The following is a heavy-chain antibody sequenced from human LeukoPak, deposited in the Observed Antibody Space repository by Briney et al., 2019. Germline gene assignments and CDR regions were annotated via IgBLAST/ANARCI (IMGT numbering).Heavy chain of an antibody. CDR3: AREGSTERVDY. J-gene: IGHJ4*02. V-gene: IGHV3-64*01. CDR1: GFTFSRYA. CDR2: ISTNGGST. Sequence: QPGGSLRLSCAASGFTFSRYALHWVRQAPGKGLEYVSSISTNGGSTYYANSVKGRFTISRDNSKNTLYLQMNSLRAEDTAVYYCAREGSTERVDYWGQGTLVTVSS.